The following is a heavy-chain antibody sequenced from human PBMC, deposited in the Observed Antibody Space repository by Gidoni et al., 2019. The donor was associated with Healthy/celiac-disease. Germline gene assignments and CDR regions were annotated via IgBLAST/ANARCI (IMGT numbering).Heavy chain of an antibody. CDR3: ARYCSGGSCYSSDY. CDR2: IYYSGRT. D-gene: IGHD2-15*01. V-gene: IGHV4-39*07. Sequence: QLQLQESGPGLVKPSETLSLTCTVSGGSISSSSYYWGWIRQPPGKGLEWIGSIYYSGRTYYNPSLKSRVTISVDTSKNQFSLKLSSVTAADTAVYYCARYCSGGSCYSSDYWGQGTLVTVSS. J-gene: IGHJ4*02. CDR1: GGSISSSSYY.